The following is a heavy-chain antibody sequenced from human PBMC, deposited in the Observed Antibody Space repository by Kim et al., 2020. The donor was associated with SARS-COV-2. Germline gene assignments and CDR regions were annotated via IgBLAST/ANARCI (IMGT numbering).Heavy chain of an antibody. V-gene: IGHV4-59*01. Sequence: SETLSLTCTVSGASISSYYWSRIRQPPGKGLEWIGYIYYSGSTNYNPSLKSRVTISVDTSKNQFSLKLSSVTAADTAVYYCARDSQEVGPAFDYWGQGTLVTVSS. D-gene: IGHD1-26*01. CDR3: ARDSQEVGPAFDY. CDR2: IYYSGST. J-gene: IGHJ4*02. CDR1: GASISSYY.